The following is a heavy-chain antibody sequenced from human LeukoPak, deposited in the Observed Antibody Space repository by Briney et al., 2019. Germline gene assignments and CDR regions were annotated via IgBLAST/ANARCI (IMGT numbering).Heavy chain of an antibody. CDR1: GFTFSSYA. Sequence: GRSLRLSCAASGFTFSSYAMHWVRQAPGKGLEWVAVISYDGSNKYYADPVKGRFTISRDNSKNTLYLQMNSLRAEDTAVYYCARDAVDREYYFDYWGQGTLVTVSS. D-gene: IGHD3-10*01. V-gene: IGHV3-30-3*01. J-gene: IGHJ4*02. CDR2: ISYDGSNK. CDR3: ARDAVDREYYFDY.